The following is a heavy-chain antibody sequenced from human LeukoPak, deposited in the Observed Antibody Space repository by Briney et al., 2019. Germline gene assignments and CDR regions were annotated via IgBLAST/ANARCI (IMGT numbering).Heavy chain of an antibody. CDR2: IDRNGNTI. D-gene: IGHD3-9*01. CDR1: GFTFSSCG. Sequence: PGGSLRLSCAASGFTFSSCGMSWVRPAPGKGLEWLSYIDRNGNTIQYINSVRGRFTISRDNARNSLFLQLDSLRAEDTAVYYCARQMTYHDISPVLGDALDVWGQGTTVIVSS. J-gene: IGHJ6*02. CDR3: ARQMTYHDISPVLGDALDV. V-gene: IGHV3-48*04.